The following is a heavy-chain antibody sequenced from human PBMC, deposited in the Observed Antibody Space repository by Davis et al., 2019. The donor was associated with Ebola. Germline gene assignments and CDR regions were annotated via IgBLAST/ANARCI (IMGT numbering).Heavy chain of an antibody. Sequence: SVKVSCKASGFTFTSSAVQWVRQARGQRLEWIGWIVVGSGNTNYAQKFQERVTITRDMSTSTAYMELSSLRSEDTAVYYCAADLNVVVIPGYYFDYWGQGTLVTVSS. D-gene: IGHD3-22*01. J-gene: IGHJ4*02. CDR1: GFTFTSSA. V-gene: IGHV1-58*01. CDR2: IVVGSGNT. CDR3: AADLNVVVIPGYYFDY.